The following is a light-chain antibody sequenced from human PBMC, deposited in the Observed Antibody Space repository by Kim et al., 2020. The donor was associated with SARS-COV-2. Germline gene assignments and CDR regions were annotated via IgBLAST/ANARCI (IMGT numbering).Light chain of an antibody. J-gene: IGLJ3*02. CDR3: AAWDDSLNGFWV. CDR1: TSNVGSKS. V-gene: IGLV1-44*01. Sequence: QKVTSSCSGNTSNVGSKSVFWYQQLPGAAPKLLVYANNQRPSGVPDRFSASKSGSSASLVITGLQPDDEGDYHCAAWDDSLNGFWVFGGGTQLTVL. CDR2: ANN.